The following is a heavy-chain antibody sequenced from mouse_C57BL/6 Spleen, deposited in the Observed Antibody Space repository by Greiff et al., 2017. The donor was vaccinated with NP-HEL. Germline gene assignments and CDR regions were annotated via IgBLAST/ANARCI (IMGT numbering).Heavy chain of an antibody. CDR1: GYTFTSYW. Sequence: QVQLQQPGAELVMPGASVKLSCKASGYTFTSYWMHWVKQRPGQGLEWIGEIDPSDSYTNYNQKFKGKSTLTVDKSSSTAYMQLSSLTSEDSAVYYCARWAYYSNSMEYWGQGTSVTVSS. J-gene: IGHJ4*01. CDR3: ARWAYYSNSMEY. CDR2: IDPSDSYT. V-gene: IGHV1-69*01. D-gene: IGHD2-5*01.